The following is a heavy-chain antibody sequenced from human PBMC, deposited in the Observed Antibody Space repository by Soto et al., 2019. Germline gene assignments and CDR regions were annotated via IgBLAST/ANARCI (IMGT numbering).Heavy chain of an antibody. CDR3: ASTVLMRYLYGMDV. D-gene: IGHD2-8*01. V-gene: IGHV1-2*04. CDR1: GYTFTGYY. Sequence: ASVKVSCKASGYTFTGYYMHWVRQAPGQGLEWMGWINPNSGGTNYAQKFQGWVTMTRDTSISTAYMELSRLRSDDTAVYYCASTVLMRYLYGMDVWGQGTTVTVSS. CDR2: INPNSGGT. J-gene: IGHJ6*02.